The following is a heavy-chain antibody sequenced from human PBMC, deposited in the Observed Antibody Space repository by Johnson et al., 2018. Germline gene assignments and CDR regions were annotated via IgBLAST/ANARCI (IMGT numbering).Heavy chain of an antibody. D-gene: IGHD3-10*01. CDR3: ARDNQLSREFFDAFDI. V-gene: IGHV3-30-3*01. Sequence: QVQLQESGGGGVQPGRSLRLSCAASGFNFRTYAMHWVRPAPGKGLEWVAVMCYDGIEEFYADSVKGGFTISRDNSKNMLYLQMNSPRPDDTAVYYCARDNQLSREFFDAFDIWGQGTMVTVSS. J-gene: IGHJ3*02. CDR1: GFNFRTYA. CDR2: MCYDGIEE.